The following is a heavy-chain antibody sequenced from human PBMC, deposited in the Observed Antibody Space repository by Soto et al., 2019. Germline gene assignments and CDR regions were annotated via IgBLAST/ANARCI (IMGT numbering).Heavy chain of an antibody. J-gene: IGHJ6*02. Sequence: GSLRLSCAASGFTFSSYAMHWVRQAPGKGLEWVAVISYDGSNKYYADSVKGRFTISRDNSKNTLYLQMNSLRAEDTAVYYCAREVEDGPKPCYGMDVWGQGTTVTVSS. CDR3: AREVEDGPKPCYGMDV. D-gene: IGHD2-2*01. CDR1: GFTFSSYA. CDR2: ISYDGSNK. V-gene: IGHV3-30-3*01.